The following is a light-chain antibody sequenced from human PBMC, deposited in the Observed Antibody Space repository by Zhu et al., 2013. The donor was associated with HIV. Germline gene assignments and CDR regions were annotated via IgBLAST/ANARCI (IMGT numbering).Light chain of an antibody. V-gene: IGKV3-20*01. CDR1: QSVTSSS. J-gene: IGKJ1*01. Sequence: EIVLTQSPGTLSLSPGERATLSCRASQSVTSSSLAWYQQKPGQAPRLLIYGASSRATGISDRFSGSGSGTDFTLTIGRLEPEDFAVYYCQQYGSSPRFGQGTKVEIK. CDR3: QQYGSSPR. CDR2: GAS.